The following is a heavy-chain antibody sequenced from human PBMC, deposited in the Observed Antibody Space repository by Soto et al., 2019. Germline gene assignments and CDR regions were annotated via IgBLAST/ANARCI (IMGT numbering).Heavy chain of an antibody. CDR2: IYPKSGGT. J-gene: IGHJ4*02. CDR1: GYTFTGHY. V-gene: IGHV1-2*02. CDR3: ARRALTTVTTVGLDS. D-gene: IGHD4-17*01. Sequence: ASVKVSCKASGYTFTGHYIHWVRQVPGQGLEWMGWIYPKSGGTKYAQKFQGRVTMTRDTSISTVYMDLSRLRFDDTAVYYCARRALTTVTTVGLDSWGQGAPVT.